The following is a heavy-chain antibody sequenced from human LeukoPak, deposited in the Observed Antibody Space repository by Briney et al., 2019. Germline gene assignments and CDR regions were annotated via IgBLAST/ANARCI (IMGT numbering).Heavy chain of an antibody. CDR3: ASLPGGDSNPFDY. Sequence: GESLKISCKGSGYSFTSYWIGWVRQMPGKGLEWMGISDPGDSDTRYSPAFQCQVTISADKSISTVYLQWSSLKASDTAMYYCASLPGGDSNPFDYWGQGTLVTVSS. CDR1: GYSFTSYW. V-gene: IGHV5-51*01. J-gene: IGHJ4*02. CDR2: SDPGDSDT. D-gene: IGHD4-23*01.